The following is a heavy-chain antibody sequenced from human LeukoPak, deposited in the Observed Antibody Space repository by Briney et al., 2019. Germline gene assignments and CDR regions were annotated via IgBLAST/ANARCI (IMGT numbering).Heavy chain of an antibody. Sequence: PSETLSLTCTVSSGSISSSGYFWDWIRQPPGKGLEWIGSIYYSGQTWYNPSLKSRVTISVDTSNNQFSLKLSSVTAADTAVYYCARGGPYSREFDYWGQGTLVTVSS. CDR1: SGSISSSGYF. CDR2: IYYSGQT. CDR3: ARGGPYSREFDY. D-gene: IGHD6-13*01. J-gene: IGHJ4*02. V-gene: IGHV4-39*07.